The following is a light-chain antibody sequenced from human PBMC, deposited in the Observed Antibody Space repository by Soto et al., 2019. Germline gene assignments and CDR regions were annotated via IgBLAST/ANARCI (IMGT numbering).Light chain of an antibody. V-gene: IGKV3-11*01. Sequence: TVLTQSPGTLSLSPGERASLSCRASQSVGNSLAWYQHKPGQAPRLLIYDVSNRATGIPARFSGSGSGTDFTLTISSLEPEDFAVYYCQQCVIWPLFTFGPGTKVDIK. J-gene: IGKJ3*01. CDR3: QQCVIWPLFT. CDR1: QSVGNS. CDR2: DVS.